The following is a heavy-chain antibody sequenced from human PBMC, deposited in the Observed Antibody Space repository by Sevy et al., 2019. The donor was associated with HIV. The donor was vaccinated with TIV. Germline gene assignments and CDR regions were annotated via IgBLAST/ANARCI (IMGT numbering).Heavy chain of an antibody. CDR3: AKGLETYDYIWGSYREDAFDI. CDR2: ISYDGSNK. V-gene: IGHV3-30*18. CDR1: GFTFSSYG. J-gene: IGHJ3*02. D-gene: IGHD3-16*02. Sequence: GGSLRLSCAASGFTFSSYGMHWVRQAPGKGLEWVAVISYDGSNKYYAHSVKGRFTISRDNSKNTLYLQMNSLRAEDTAVYYCAKGLETYDYIWGSYREDAFDIWGQGTMVTVSS.